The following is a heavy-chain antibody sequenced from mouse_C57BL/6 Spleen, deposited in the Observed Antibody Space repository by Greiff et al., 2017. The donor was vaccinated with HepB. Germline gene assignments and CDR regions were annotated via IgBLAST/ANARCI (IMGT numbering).Heavy chain of an antibody. V-gene: IGHV1-7*01. D-gene: IGHD4-1*01. Sequence: VQVVESGAELAKPGASVKLSCKASGYTFTSYWMHWVKQRPGQGLEWIGYINPSSGYTKYNQKFKDKATLTADKSSSTAYMQLSSLTYEDSEVYYCARDWDVGYFDYWGQGTTLTVSS. CDR3: ARDWDVGYFDY. J-gene: IGHJ2*01. CDR1: GYTFTSYW. CDR2: INPSSGYT.